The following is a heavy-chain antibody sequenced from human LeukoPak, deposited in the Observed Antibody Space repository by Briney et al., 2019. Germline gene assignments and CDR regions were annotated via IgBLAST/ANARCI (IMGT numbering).Heavy chain of an antibody. V-gene: IGHV3-23*01. Sequence: TGGSLRLSCAASGFTFSSYWMHWVRQAPGKGLEWVSAISGSGAGTFYADSVKGRFIIFRDSSKSTLYLQMNSLRAEDTAAYYCAKDNQYYYDSGGLDFWGQGTLVTVSS. CDR3: AKDNQYYYDSGGLDF. CDR1: GFTFSSYW. D-gene: IGHD3-22*01. CDR2: ISGSGAGT. J-gene: IGHJ4*02.